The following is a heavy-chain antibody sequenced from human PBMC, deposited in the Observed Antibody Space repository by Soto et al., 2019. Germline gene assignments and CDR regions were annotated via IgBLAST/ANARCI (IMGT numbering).Heavy chain of an antibody. CDR1: CGSTSSSPYS. CDR2: IYNSGV. Sequence: SETLSLTCTVSCGSTSSSPYSWGWIRQPPGKGLEWIGSIYNSGVDYNPSLKSRVTISVDTSKTQFSLRLTSVTAADTALYYCARHPTGFPNWIDPSSHGIIVTVSS. J-gene: IGHJ5*02. V-gene: IGHV4-39*01. CDR3: ARHPTGFPNWIDP.